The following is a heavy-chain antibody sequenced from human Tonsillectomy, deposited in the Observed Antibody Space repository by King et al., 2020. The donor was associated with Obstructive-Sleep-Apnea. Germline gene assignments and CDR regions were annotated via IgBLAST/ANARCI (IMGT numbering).Heavy chain of an antibody. Sequence: VQLVESGGGLVQPGGSLRLSCAASGFTFSSYSMNWVRQAPGKGLEWVSYISSSSSTIYYADSVKGRFTISRDNAKNSLNLQMNSLRAEDTAVYYCARGATPNYYGMDVWGQGTTVTVSS. V-gene: IGHV3-48*04. CDR1: GFTFSSYS. J-gene: IGHJ6*02. CDR3: ARGATPNYYGMDV. CDR2: ISSSSSTI.